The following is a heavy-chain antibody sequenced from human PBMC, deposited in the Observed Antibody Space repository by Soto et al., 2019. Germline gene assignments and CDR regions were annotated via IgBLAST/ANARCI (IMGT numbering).Heavy chain of an antibody. CDR3: ARDQTRASKPYYFDY. CDR1: GFTFSSYS. CDR2: ISSSSSTI. J-gene: IGHJ4*02. Sequence: GGSLRLSCAASGFTFSSYSMNWVRQAPGKGLEWVSYISSSSSTIYYADSVKGRFTISRDNAKNSLYLQMNSLRDEDTAVYYCARDQTRASKPYYFDYWGQGTLVTVSS. V-gene: IGHV3-48*02.